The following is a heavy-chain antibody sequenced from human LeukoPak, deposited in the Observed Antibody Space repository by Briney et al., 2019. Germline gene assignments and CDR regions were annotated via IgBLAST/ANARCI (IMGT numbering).Heavy chain of an antibody. CDR1: GGSFSDYY. V-gene: IGHV4-34*01. CDR3: ARVNSHERKGYFLTF. CDR2: VNHTGGS. Sequence: SEALSLTCAVYGGSFSDYYWTWIRQPPGKGLEWIGEVNHTGGSNYTPSLKDRVNISVDTSKNQFSLKLSAVTAADTAVYYCARVNSHERKGYFLTFWGRGTPVTVPS. D-gene: IGHD5-18*01. J-gene: IGHJ4*02.